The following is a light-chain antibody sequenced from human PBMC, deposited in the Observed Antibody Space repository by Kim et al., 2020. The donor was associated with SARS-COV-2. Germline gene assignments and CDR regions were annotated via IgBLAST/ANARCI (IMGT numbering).Light chain of an antibody. CDR3: ASYAGRSSFV. CDR2: EVT. J-gene: IGLJ1*01. V-gene: IGLV2-23*02. CDR1: DSDVGSYNL. Sequence: QSASVSGSPGESITISCTGSDSDVGSYNLVSWYQKNPGKAPKVMIYEVTERPSGVSNRFSGSKSDNTASLTISGLQPEDEADYYCASYAGRSSFVFGSGTKVTVL.